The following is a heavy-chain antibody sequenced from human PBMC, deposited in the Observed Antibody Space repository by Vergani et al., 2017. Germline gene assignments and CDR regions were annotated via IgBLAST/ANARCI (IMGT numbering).Heavy chain of an antibody. D-gene: IGHD3-22*01. V-gene: IGHV1-2*06. Sequence: QVQLVQSGAEVQKPGASVRVSCKASGFTFTSYHIHWVRQAPGQGLDWLGRIDPNSVDTSYSQLSQDRVTITRDTSINTADMVMTRLRPDDAAIYYCAWVIVGWSRANCFADHWGQGALVTVSS. CDR1: GFTFTSYH. CDR2: IDPNSVDT. CDR3: AWVIVGWSRANCFADH. J-gene: IGHJ4*02.